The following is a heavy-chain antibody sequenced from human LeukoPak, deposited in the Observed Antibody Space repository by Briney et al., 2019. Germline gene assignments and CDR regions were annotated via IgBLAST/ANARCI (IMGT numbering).Heavy chain of an antibody. D-gene: IGHD3-10*01. CDR2: LWYDGSNE. Sequence: GGSLRLSCAASGFTFRSHGMHWVRQAAGKGLEWVAGLWYDGSNEDYADSVKGRFTISRDNSKNTLYLQMSSLRVEDTAVYYCARDGQNGSPYATDVWGQGTTVTVSS. V-gene: IGHV3-33*01. CDR3: ARDGQNGSPYATDV. CDR1: GFTFRSHG. J-gene: IGHJ6*02.